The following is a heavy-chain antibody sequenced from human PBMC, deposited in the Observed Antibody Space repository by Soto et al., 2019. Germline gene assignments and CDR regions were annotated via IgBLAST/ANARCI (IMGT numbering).Heavy chain of an antibody. J-gene: IGHJ3*02. V-gene: IGHV3-23*01. CDR3: VKGSWFGDFNYLGEGFDT. Sequence: EVQLLESGGGLVQPWGSLRLSCAASGFNFYNYAISWVRQAPGKGLEWVSSTSGSGGSTYYAVSVKGRFTISSDNSKNTLYLQMNSLRVQDTAIYYCVKGSWFGDFNYLGEGFDTWGQGTMVNVSS. CDR2: TSGSGGST. CDR1: GFNFYNYA. D-gene: IGHD3-10*01.